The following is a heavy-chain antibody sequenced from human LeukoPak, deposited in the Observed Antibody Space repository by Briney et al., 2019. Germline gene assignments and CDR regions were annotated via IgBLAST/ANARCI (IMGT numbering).Heavy chain of an antibody. CDR3: ARAPLGPRAFDI. Sequence: SETLSLTCAVSGGSISSSNWWSWVRQPPGKGLEWIGEIYHSGSTNYNPSLKSRITISVDKSKNQFSLKLSSVTAADTAVYYCARAPLGPRAFDIWGQGTMVTVSS. CDR1: GGSISSSNW. CDR2: IYHSGST. J-gene: IGHJ3*02. V-gene: IGHV4-4*02.